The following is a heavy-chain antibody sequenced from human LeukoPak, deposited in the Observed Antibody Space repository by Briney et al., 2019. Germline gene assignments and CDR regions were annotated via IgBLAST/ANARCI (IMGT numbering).Heavy chain of an antibody. V-gene: IGHV4-61*05. CDR3: ARSEYSYGADAFDI. Sequence: PSETLSLTCIVSRGSISSSSYYWGWIRQPPGKGLEWIGYIYYSGSTNYSPSLKSRVTISVDTSKNQFSLKLSSVTAADTAVYYCARSEYSYGADAFDIWGQGTMVTVSS. D-gene: IGHD5-18*01. J-gene: IGHJ3*02. CDR2: IYYSGST. CDR1: RGSISSSSYY.